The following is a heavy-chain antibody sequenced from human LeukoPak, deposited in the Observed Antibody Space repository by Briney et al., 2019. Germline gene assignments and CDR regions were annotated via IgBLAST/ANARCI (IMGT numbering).Heavy chain of an antibody. J-gene: IGHJ4*02. V-gene: IGHV3-11*01. CDR2: ISSSGSTI. D-gene: IGHD4-17*01. CDR3: ARDSPVRGDYESYFDH. CDR1: GFTVSDYY. Sequence: GGSLRLSCAASGFTVSDYYMSWIRQAPGKGLEWVSYISSSGSTIYYAGSVKGRFTISRDNAKNSLYLQMNSLRAEDTAVYYCARDSPVRGDYESYFDHWGQGTLVTVSS.